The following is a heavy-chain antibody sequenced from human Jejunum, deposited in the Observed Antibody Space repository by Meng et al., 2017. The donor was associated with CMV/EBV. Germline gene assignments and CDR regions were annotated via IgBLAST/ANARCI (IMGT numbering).Heavy chain of an antibody. CDR1: GFPFTSYS. D-gene: IGHD6-6*01. V-gene: IGHV3-30*03. J-gene: IGHJ4*02. CDR3: ARGRVSYTTWSPQAY. CDR2: ISYDGIID. Sequence: GFPFTSYSMLWVRQAPGEGLEWVAVISYDGIIDYYTDSVQGRFTISRDNSKNTLYLQMNSLRADDTAIYYCARGRVSYTTWSPQAYWGQGTLVTVSS.